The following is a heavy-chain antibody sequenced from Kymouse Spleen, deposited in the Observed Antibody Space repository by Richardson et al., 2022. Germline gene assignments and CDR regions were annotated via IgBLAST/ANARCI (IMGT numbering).Heavy chain of an antibody. V-gene: IGHV4-34*01. CDR3: AREGSSGWPYYYYYGMDV. D-gene: IGHD6-19*01. Sequence: QVQLQQWGAGLLKPSETLSLTCAVYGGSFSGYYWSWIRQPPGKGLEWIGEINHSGSTNYNPSLKSRVTISVDTSKNQFSLKLSSVTAADTAVYYCAREGSSGWPYYYYYGMDVWGQGTTVTVSS. CDR1: GGSFSGYY. J-gene: IGHJ6*02. CDR2: INHSGST.